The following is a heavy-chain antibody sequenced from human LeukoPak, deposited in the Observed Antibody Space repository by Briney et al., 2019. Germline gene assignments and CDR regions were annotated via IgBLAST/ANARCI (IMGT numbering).Heavy chain of an antibody. CDR3: ASTSDCITTSCPNASDY. CDR1: GGTFSSYA. D-gene: IGHD2-2*01. V-gene: IGHV1-69*04. CDR2: IIPILGIA. J-gene: IGHJ4*02. Sequence: SVKVSCKASGGTFSSYAISWVRQAPGHGLEWMGRIIPILGIANYAQKFQGRVTITADKSTYTAYMELSSLRSEDTAVYYCASTSDCITTSCPNASDYWGQGTLVTVSS.